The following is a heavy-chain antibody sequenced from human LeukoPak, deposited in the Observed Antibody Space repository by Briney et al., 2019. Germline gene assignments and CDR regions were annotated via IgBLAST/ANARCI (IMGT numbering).Heavy chain of an antibody. J-gene: IGHJ6*02. CDR1: GFPFNSYA. CDR3: AKGLWDYYGSGIMYYTMDV. D-gene: IGHD3-10*01. CDR2: ISDSGGST. V-gene: IGHV3-23*01. Sequence: PGGSLRLSCAASGFPFNSYAVSWVRQAPGKGLEWVSAISDSGGSTSYADSVKGRFTVSRDNSKNTLYMQMNSLRAEDTAVYYCAKGLWDYYGSGIMYYTMDVWGQGTTVTVSS.